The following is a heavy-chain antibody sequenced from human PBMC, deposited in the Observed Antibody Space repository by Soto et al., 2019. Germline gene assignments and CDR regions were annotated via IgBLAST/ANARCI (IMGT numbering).Heavy chain of an antibody. CDR3: AKQSDNVWGSYHPFDY. J-gene: IGHJ4*02. CDR2: ISYDGSNE. Sequence: LSLTCAASGFTFSSYGMHWVRQAPGKGLEWVAVISYDGSNEYYADSAKGRFTISRDNSKNTLYLQMNSLRAEDTAVYYCAKQSDNVWGSYHPFDYWGQGTLVTVSS. V-gene: IGHV3-30*18. CDR1: GFTFSSYG. D-gene: IGHD3-16*02.